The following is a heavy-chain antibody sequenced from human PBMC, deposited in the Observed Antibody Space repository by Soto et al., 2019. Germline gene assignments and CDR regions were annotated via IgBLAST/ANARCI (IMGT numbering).Heavy chain of an antibody. CDR3: GTDRWGGALDM. CDR1: GFTFSTDW. CDR2: INQGGTVT. Sequence: EVQVVESGGGLVQPGGSLRVSCAASGFTFSTDWLAWVRHTPGKGLEFVANINQGGTVTNYVNSVKGRFTISSDNAKNSLYLEMNSLKAEDTAVHYCGTDRWGGALDMWGQGTMVTVSS. D-gene: IGHD7-27*01. J-gene: IGHJ3*02. V-gene: IGHV3-7*01.